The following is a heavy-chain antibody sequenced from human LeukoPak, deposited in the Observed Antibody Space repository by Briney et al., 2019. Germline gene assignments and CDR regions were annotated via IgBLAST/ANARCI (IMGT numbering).Heavy chain of an antibody. CDR3: VSAYRELLDY. J-gene: IGHJ4*02. Sequence: GGSQRLSCAASGFTFSAYEMIWVRQAPGKGLEWLSYISGSGDTIYYAESVKGRFTISRDNAKNSLYLQMSSLRAEDTAVYYCVSAYRELLDYWSQGTLVTVSS. D-gene: IGHD5-12*01. CDR2: ISGSGDTI. V-gene: IGHV3-48*03. CDR1: GFTFSAYE.